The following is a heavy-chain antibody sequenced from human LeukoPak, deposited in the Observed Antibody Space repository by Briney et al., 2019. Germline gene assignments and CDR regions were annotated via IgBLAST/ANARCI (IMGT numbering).Heavy chain of an antibody. D-gene: IGHD1-1*01. CDR2: IYYSGST. Sequence: SETLSLTCTVSGGSVSSGSYYWSWIRQPPGKGLEWIGYIYYSGSTSYNPSLKSRVTISVDTSKNQFSLKLSSVTAADTAVYYCARGQLTNWFDPWGQGTLVTVSS. V-gene: IGHV4-61*01. CDR3: ARGQLTNWFDP. J-gene: IGHJ5*02. CDR1: GGSVSSGSYY.